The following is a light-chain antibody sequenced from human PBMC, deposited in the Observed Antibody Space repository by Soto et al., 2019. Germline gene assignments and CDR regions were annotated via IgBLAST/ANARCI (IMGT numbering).Light chain of an antibody. V-gene: IGLV1-47*01. CDR3: AAWDDSLSGRWV. CDR2: RNN. Sequence: QSVLTQPPSASGTPGQRVTISCSGSSSNIGSNYVYWYQQLPGTAPKLLIYRNNQRPSGVPDRFSGSKSGTSASLAISGLRSEDEADYYCAAWDDSLSGRWVFGGGTTVTVL. CDR1: SSNIGSNY. J-gene: IGLJ3*02.